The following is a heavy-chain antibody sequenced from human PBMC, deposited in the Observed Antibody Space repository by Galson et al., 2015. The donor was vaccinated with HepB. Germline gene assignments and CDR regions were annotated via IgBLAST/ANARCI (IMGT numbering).Heavy chain of an antibody. CDR3: ARGILTGWTHDAFDI. D-gene: IGHD3-9*01. J-gene: IGHJ3*02. CDR2: IYYSGST. CDR1: GGSISSYY. Sequence: SLTCTVSGGSISSYYWSWIRQPPGKGLEWIGYIYYSGSTNYNPSLKSRVTISVDTSKNQFSLKLSSVTAADTAVYYCARGILTGWTHDAFDIWGQGTMVTVSS. V-gene: IGHV4-59*01.